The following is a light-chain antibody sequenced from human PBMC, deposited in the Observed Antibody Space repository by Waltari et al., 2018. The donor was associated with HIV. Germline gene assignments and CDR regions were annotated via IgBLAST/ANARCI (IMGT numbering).Light chain of an antibody. J-gene: IGKJ4*01. CDR2: VAS. CDR3: QQYATSPLT. Sequence: DIVLTQSPGTLSLSPGARATLSCRASPGVGSNYLAWYQQKPGQAPRLLIYVASTRATGIPDRFSGSGSGTDFTLTISRLEPEDCAVYYCQQYATSPLTFGGGTKVEIK. V-gene: IGKV3-20*01. CDR1: PGVGSNY.